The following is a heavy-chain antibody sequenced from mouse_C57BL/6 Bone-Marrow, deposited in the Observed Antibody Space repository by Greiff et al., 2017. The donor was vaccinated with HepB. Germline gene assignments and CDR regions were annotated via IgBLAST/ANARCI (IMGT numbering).Heavy chain of an antibody. CDR3: ARDFYYGSTFDV. V-gene: IGHV5-16*01. CDR2: INYDGSST. J-gene: IGHJ1*03. Sequence: EVKLVESEGGLVQPGSSMKLSCTASGFTFSDYYMAWVRQVPEKGLEWVANINYDGSSTYYLDSLKSRFNISRDNAKNILYLQMSSLKSEDTATYYCARDFYYGSTFDVWGTGTTVTVSS. CDR1: GFTFSDYY. D-gene: IGHD1-1*01.